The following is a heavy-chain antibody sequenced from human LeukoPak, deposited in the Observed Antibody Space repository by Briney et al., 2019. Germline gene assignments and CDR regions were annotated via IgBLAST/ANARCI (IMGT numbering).Heavy chain of an antibody. V-gene: IGHV3-21*04. D-gene: IGHD6-13*01. CDR3: ARVLRGTSSSLDY. J-gene: IGHJ4*02. CDR2: ISSSSSYT. CDR1: GFTFSSYS. Sequence: GGSLRLSCAASGFTFSSYSMNWVRQALGKGLEWVSSISSSSSYTNYADSVKGRFTISRDNAKNSLYLQMNSLRAEDTAVYYCARVLRGTSSSLDYWGQGTLVTVSS.